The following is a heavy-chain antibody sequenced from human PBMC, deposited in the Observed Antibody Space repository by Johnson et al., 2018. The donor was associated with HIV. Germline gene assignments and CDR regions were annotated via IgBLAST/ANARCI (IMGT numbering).Heavy chain of an antibody. V-gene: IGHV3-30-3*01. CDR3: ARAGQQWLADAFDI. D-gene: IGHD6-19*01. CDR2: ISYDGSNK. Sequence: KGLEWVAVISYDGSNKYYADSVKGRFTISRDNSKNTLYLQMNSLRAEDTAVYYCARAGQQWLADAFDIWGQGTMVTVSS. J-gene: IGHJ3*02.